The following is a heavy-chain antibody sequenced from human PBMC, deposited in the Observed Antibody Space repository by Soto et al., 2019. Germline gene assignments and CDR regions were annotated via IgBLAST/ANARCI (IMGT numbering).Heavy chain of an antibody. V-gene: IGHV4-4*07. CDR1: GASVSAYY. Sequence: KTSETLSLTCTVSGASVSAYYWSWIRQPAGKGLEWIGRVNNSGSTNYNPSLKSRVTMSVDTSKNQLSLMLRSVTAADTAVFYCARGGSWYPGYYYGMDVWGQGTTVTVS. CDR3: ARGGSWYPGYYYGMDV. CDR2: VNNSGST. D-gene: IGHD6-13*01. J-gene: IGHJ6*02.